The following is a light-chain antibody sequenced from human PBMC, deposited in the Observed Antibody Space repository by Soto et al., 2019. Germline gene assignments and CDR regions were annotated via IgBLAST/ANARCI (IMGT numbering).Light chain of an antibody. CDR3: QQSYRTPLT. V-gene: IGKV1-39*01. CDR1: QTISTY. Sequence: DIQMTQSPSSLSASVGDRVTITCRASQTISTYLNWYQQKPGKAPKLLIHAASSLQSGVPSRFSGSGSGTDFTLTISSLQPEDFATYYCQQSYRTPLTFGPGTKVVS. J-gene: IGKJ3*01. CDR2: AAS.